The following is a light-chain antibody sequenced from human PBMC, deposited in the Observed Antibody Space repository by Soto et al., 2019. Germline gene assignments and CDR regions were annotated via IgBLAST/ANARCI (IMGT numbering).Light chain of an antibody. J-gene: IGKJ4*01. CDR2: RAS. CDR1: QSVGSL. Sequence: EIVLTQSPATLSVSPGEGATLSCRASQSVGSLLAWYQQKPGQAPRLLIYRASTRAAGLPDRFSGSGSETDFTLTISSLQSEDFAVYYCQQLNTYPVTFGGGTKVEIK. V-gene: IGKV3-15*01. CDR3: QQLNTYPVT.